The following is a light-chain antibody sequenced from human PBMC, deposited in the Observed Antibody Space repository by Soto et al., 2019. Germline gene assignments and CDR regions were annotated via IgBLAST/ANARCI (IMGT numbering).Light chain of an antibody. Sequence: DIQMTQSPSSLSASVGDRVIITCRASQTISSHLNWYQQKPGKAPKLLIYDASSLESGVPSRFSGSGSGTDFTLTISSLQPDDFATYYCQQYKSYSTFGQGTKVDIK. V-gene: IGKV1-5*01. CDR3: QQYKSYST. CDR1: QTISSH. CDR2: DAS. J-gene: IGKJ1*01.